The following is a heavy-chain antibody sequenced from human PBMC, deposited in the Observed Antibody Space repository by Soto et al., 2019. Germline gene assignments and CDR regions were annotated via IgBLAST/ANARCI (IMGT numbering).Heavy chain of an antibody. CDR1: GFTFSTYA. CDR2: ISGSGGTT. CDR3: AKETSPYYYYYYGIDV. J-gene: IGHJ6*02. V-gene: IGHV3-23*01. Sequence: LRLSCAASGFTFSTYAMSWVRQAPGKGLEWVSTISGSGGTTFYADSVKGRFTISRDNSKNTLHLRMNSLRAEDTAVYFCAKETSPYYYYYYGIDVWGLGTTVTVSS.